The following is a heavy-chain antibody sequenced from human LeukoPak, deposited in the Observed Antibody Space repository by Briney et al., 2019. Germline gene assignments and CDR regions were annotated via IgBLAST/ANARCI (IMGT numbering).Heavy chain of an antibody. V-gene: IGHV3-23*01. CDR1: GFTFSSYA. J-gene: IGHJ4*02. CDR2: INGSGGST. D-gene: IGHD3-10*01. CDR3: AKEIDYYGSGSNY. Sequence: GGSLRLSCAASGFTFSSYAMSWVRQAPGKGLEWVSAINGSGGSTYYADSVKGRFTISRDNSKNTLYLQMNNLRAEDTAVYYCAKEIDYYGSGSNYWGQGTLVTVSS.